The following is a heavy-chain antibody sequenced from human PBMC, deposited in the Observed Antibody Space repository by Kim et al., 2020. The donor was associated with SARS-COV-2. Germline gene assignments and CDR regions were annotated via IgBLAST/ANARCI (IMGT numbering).Heavy chain of an antibody. CDR3: AKVTPIPAMVRGVYRDYGMDV. Sequence: GGSLRLSCAASGFTFSSYGMHWVRQAPGKGLEWVAVISYDGSNKYYADSVKGRFTISRDNSKNTLYLQMNSLRAEDTAVYYCAKVTPIPAMVRGVYRDYGMDVWGQGTTVTVSS. V-gene: IGHV3-30*18. CDR2: ISYDGSNK. J-gene: IGHJ6*02. CDR1: GFTFSSYG. D-gene: IGHD3-10*01.